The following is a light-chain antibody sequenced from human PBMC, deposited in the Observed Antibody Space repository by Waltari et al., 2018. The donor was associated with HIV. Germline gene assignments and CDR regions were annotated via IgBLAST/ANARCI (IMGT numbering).Light chain of an antibody. J-gene: IGLJ2*01. CDR2: EVH. CDR1: STDIGFYNL. V-gene: IGLV2-14*01. Sequence: HSALTQPASVSGSPGQSITISCTGSSTDIGFYNLVSWYQQHPGKAPQLIIYEVHSRPSGVPDRFSGSKSGNTASLTISMLQADDEAEYYCSSYVNTDTLIFGGGTKLTVL. CDR3: SSYVNTDTLI.